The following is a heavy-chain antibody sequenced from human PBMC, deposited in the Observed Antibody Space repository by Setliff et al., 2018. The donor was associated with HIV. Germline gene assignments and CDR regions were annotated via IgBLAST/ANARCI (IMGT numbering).Heavy chain of an antibody. CDR3: AWGTQRPIDS. Sequence: ASVKVSCKASGYTFTNYAINWVRQAPGQGLEWMGLIDPDRGDTVYAEKFQGRVTITADRSIGIAYMKLSSLTSEDTAMYFCAWGTQRPIDSWGQGTLVTVSS. V-gene: IGHV1-8*02. J-gene: IGHJ4*02. CDR2: IDPDRGDT. CDR1: GYTFTNYA. D-gene: IGHD3-16*01.